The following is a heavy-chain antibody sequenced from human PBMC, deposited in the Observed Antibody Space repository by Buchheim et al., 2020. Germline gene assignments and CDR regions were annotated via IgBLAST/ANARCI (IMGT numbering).Heavy chain of an antibody. CDR2: IYYRGSI. D-gene: IGHD2-15*01. Sequence: QLQLQESGPGLVKPSETLSLPCTVSGDSISSNNYYWGWIRQPPGKGLEWIGSIYYRGSIYYNPSLKNRVIISVDTSKNQISLKLSSVTAADTAVYYCARRLGCSGGSCYSANWFDPWGQGTL. J-gene: IGHJ5*02. V-gene: IGHV4-39*01. CDR1: GDSISSNNYY. CDR3: ARRLGCSGGSCYSANWFDP.